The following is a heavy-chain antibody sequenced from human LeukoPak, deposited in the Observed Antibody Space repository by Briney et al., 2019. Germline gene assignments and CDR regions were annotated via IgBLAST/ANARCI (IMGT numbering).Heavy chain of an antibody. CDR1: GFSFSNHY. J-gene: IGHJ4*02. CDR3: GGGPGY. V-gene: IGHV3-7*01. CDR2: IKRDGSEQ. D-gene: IGHD2-15*01. Sequence: PGGSLRLSCAASGFSFSNHYMEWVRQAPGKGLEWVANIKRDGSEQYYVDSVKGRFIISRDNAKNSVSLQMSSLRAEDTAVYYCGGGPGYWGQGTLVTVSS.